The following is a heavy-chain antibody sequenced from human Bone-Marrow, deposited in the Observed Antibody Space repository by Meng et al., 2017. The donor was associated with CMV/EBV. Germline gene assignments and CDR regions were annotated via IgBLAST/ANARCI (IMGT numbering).Heavy chain of an antibody. V-gene: IGHV4-30-4*01. J-gene: IGHJ4*02. CDR3: ARSTYYDFWSGYYSHFDY. CDR1: ISSGDYY. Sequence: ISSGDYYWSWIRQPPGTGLEWIGYIYYSGSTYYNLSLKSQVTISIDTSKNQFSLKLSSVTAADTAVYYCARSTYYDFWSGYYSHFDYWGQGTLVTVSS. CDR2: IYYSGST. D-gene: IGHD3-3*01.